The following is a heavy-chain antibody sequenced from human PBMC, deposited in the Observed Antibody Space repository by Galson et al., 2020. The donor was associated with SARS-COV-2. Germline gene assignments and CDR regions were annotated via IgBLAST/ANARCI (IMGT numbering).Heavy chain of an antibody. V-gene: IGHV1-18*01. J-gene: IGHJ5*02. CDR2: ISAYNGNT. CDR3: ARVGGVDWFDP. D-gene: IGHD1-26*01. Sequence: ASVPVSCQASGYTFNRHGIRWVRQAPAQGLEWMGWISAYNGNTNYAQNVQGRVTMTTDTSKSTAYMELRSLRSDDTAVYYCARVGGVDWFDPWGQGTLVTVSS. CDR1: GYTFNRHG.